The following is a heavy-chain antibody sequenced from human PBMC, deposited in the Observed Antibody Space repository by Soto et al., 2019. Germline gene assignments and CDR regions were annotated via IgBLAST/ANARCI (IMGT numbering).Heavy chain of an antibody. D-gene: IGHD1-7*01. CDR2: IWYDGSKK. J-gene: IGHJ6*02. CDR3: ARDRTGTTAYYYYGMDV. V-gene: IGHV3-33*01. CDR1: GFTFSSYG. Sequence: QVQLVESGGGVVQPGRSLRLSCAASGFTFSSYGMHWVRQAPGKGLEWVAVIWYDGSKKYYADSVKGRFTISRDNSKNTLYLQMNSLRAEDTAVYYCARDRTGTTAYYYYGMDVWGQGTTVTVSS.